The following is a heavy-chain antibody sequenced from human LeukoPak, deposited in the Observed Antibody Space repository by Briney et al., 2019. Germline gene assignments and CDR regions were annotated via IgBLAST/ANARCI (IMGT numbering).Heavy chain of an antibody. J-gene: IGHJ4*02. Sequence: GGSLRLSCAASGVTVSENYMSWVRQAPGQGLEWVSAIGADGTPTYYADSVKGRFTISRDNSKDTLYLQMSSLRAEDTAVYYCAKRGINSYDYWGQGTLVTVSS. CDR3: AKRGINSYDY. CDR2: IGADGTPT. D-gene: IGHD6-13*01. V-gene: IGHV3-23*01. CDR1: GVTVSENY.